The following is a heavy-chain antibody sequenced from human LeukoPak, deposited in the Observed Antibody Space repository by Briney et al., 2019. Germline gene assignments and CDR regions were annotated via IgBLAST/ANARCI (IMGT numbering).Heavy chain of an antibody. CDR2: INHSGST. Sequence: SETLSLTCTVSGGSISSSSYYWGWIRQRPGKGLEWIGEINHSGSTNYNPSLKSRVTISLDTSKNQFSLKLSSVTAADTAVYYCARKGTYYYYYYYMDVWGKGTTVTISS. J-gene: IGHJ6*03. D-gene: IGHD1-7*01. CDR3: ARKGTYYYYYYYMDV. V-gene: IGHV4-39*07. CDR1: GGSISSSSYY.